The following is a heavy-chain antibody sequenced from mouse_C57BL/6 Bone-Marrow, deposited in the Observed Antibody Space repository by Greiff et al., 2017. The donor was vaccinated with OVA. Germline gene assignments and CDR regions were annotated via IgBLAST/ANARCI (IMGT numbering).Heavy chain of an antibody. D-gene: IGHD2-4*01. CDR1: GYTFTSYW. CDR2: IHPSDSDT. J-gene: IGHJ3*01. Sequence: QVQLQQSGAELVKPGASVKVSCKASGYTFTSYWMHWVKQRPGQGLEWIGRIHPSDSDTNYNQQFKGKATLTVDKSSSTAYMQLSSLTSEDSAVDDCASSTMITAAWFAYWGQGTLVTVSA. CDR3: ASSTMITAAWFAY. V-gene: IGHV1-74*01.